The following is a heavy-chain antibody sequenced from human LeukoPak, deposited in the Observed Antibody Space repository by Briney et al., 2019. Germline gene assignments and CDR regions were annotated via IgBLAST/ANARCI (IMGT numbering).Heavy chain of an antibody. D-gene: IGHD2-2*01. CDR1: GGSFSVYY. V-gene: IGHV4-34*01. CDR2: INHSGST. J-gene: IGHJ5*02. CDR3: ARVVGGRVPAAQPWKFDP. Sequence: SETLSLTCAVYGGSFSVYYWSWIRQPPGKGLEWIGEINHSGSTNYNPSLKSRVTISVDTSKKQFSLKLSSVTAADTAVYNCARVVGGRVPAAQPWKFDPWGQGTLVTVSS.